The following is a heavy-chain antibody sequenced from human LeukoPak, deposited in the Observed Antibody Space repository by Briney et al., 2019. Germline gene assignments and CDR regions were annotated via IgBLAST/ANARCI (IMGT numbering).Heavy chain of an antibody. CDR2: IYTSGST. J-gene: IGHJ5*02. Sequence: PSETLSLTCTVSGNSISSGDYYWSWIRQPAGKGLEWIGRIYTSGSTTYNPSLKSRVTISGDTSENQFSLRLSSVTAADTAVYYCARDFRWGTPAKVGATGGRWFDPWGQGTLVTVSS. D-gene: IGHD1-26*01. CDR1: GNSISSGDYY. V-gene: IGHV4-61*02. CDR3: ARDFRWGTPAKVGATGGRWFDP.